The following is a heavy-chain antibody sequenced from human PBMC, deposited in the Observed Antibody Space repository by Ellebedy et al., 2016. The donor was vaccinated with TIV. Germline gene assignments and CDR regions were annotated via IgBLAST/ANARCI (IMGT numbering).Heavy chain of an antibody. CDR2: LHPSGTP. Sequence: SETLSLTCAVSGVSITSHFWTWIRQPPGGGLEWIGRLHPSGTPNYNPSLKSRVIMSRDTSKDQFSLKLSSVTATDTAVYYCARHGPQWFDAFDLWGQGTLVTVSS. J-gene: IGHJ3*01. V-gene: IGHV4-4*07. CDR3: ARHGPQWFDAFDL. D-gene: IGHD3-22*01. CDR1: GVSITSHF.